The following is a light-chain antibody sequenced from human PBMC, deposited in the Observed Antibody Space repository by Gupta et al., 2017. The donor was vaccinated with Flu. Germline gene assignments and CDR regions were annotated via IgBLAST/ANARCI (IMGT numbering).Light chain of an antibody. CDR1: SSNVGGYFY. CDR2: DVS. V-gene: IGLV2-14*03. J-gene: IGLJ3*02. Sequence: QSALTPPASVSGSPGQSITISCTGTSSNVGGYFYVSWYQPHPGKAPKLMIYDVSNRPSGVSNRFSGSKSGNTASLTISGLQAEDEAEYYCSSYTSSSTLGVFGGGTKLTVL. CDR3: SSYTSSSTLGV.